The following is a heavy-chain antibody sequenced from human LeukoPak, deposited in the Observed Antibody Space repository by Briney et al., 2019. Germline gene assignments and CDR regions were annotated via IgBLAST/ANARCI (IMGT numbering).Heavy chain of an antibody. V-gene: IGHV1-2*02. J-gene: IGHJ4*02. D-gene: IGHD4/OR15-4a*01. Sequence: ASVNVSCKASGYTFTGYYMHWVRQAPGQGLEWMGWINPNSGGTNYAQKFQGRVTMTRDTSISTAYMELSRLRSDDTAVYYCARANPTTMAGFDYWGQGTLVTVSS. CDR2: INPNSGGT. CDR3: ARANPTTMAGFDY. CDR1: GYTFTGYY.